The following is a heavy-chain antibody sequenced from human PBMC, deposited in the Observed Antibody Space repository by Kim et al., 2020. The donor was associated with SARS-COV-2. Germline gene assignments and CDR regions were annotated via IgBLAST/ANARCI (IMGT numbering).Heavy chain of an antibody. D-gene: IGHD6-13*01. CDR3: AREHQYSSKMDY. Sequence: ASVKVSCKPSGYTFSSYGLTWVRQAPGQGLEWMGWINLSTGNTRYAQKFQGRVTMTADTSTNTAYMDLRSLRSDDTAVYYCAREHQYSSKMDYWGQGT. CDR1: GYTFSSYG. V-gene: IGHV1-18*01. CDR2: INLSTGNT. J-gene: IGHJ4*02.